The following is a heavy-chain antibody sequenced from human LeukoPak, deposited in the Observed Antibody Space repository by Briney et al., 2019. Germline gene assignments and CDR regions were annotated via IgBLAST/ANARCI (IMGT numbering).Heavy chain of an antibody. D-gene: IGHD6-19*01. CDR1: GYTFTSYA. J-gene: IGHJ5*02. V-gene: IGHV7-4-1*02. CDR3: ARYRIGQWLPHGWFDP. CDR2: INTNTGNP. Sequence: ASVKVSCKASGYTFTSYAMNWVRQAPGQGLEWMGWINTNTGNPTYAQGFTGRFVFSLDTSVSTAYLEISSLKSEDTAVYYCARYRIGQWLPHGWFDPWGQGTLVTVSS.